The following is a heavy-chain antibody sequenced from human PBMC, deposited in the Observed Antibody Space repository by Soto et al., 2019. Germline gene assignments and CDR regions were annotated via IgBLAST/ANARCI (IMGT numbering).Heavy chain of an antibody. V-gene: IGHV4-59*01. CDR3: ARDPGSGSYYGWFDP. CDR2: IYYSGST. D-gene: IGHD3-10*01. Sequence: SETLSLTCTVSGGSISRYYWNWIRQPPGKGLEWIGYIYYSGSTNYNPSLKSQVTISVDTSKNQFSLKLSSVTAADTAVYYCARDPGSGSYYGWFDPWGQGTLVTVS. J-gene: IGHJ5*02. CDR1: GGSISRYY.